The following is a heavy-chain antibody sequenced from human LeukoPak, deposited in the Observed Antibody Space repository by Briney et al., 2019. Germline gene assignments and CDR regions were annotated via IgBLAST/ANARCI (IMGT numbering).Heavy chain of an antibody. CDR3: ARSTIAAAGTTHP. CDR1: GFTFSSYW. J-gene: IGHJ5*02. D-gene: IGHD6-13*01. CDR2: IYHSGST. V-gene: IGHV4-4*02. Sequence: GSLRLSCAASGFTFSSYWMSWVRQAAGKGLEWIGYIYHSGSTYYNPSLKSRVTISVDRSKNQFSLKLSSVTAADTAVYYCARSTIAAAGTTHPWGQGTLVTVSS.